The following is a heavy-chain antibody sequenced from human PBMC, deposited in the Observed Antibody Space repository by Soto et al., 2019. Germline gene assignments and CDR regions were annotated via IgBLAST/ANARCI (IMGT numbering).Heavy chain of an antibody. CDR1: GFTFSSYS. Sequence: EVQLVESGGGLVKPGGSLRLSCAASGFTFSSYSMNWVRQAPGKGLEWVSSISSSSSYIYYADLVKGRFTISRDNAKNSLYLQMNSLRAEDTAVYYCARGSGTTGWFDPWGQGTLVTVSS. CDR3: ARGSGTTGWFDP. CDR2: ISSSSSYI. J-gene: IGHJ5*02. D-gene: IGHD1-7*01. V-gene: IGHV3-21*01.